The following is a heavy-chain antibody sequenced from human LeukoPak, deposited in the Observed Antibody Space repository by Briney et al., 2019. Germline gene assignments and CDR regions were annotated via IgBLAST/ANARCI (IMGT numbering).Heavy chain of an antibody. Sequence: LPGGSLRLSCAASGFTFDDYAMSWVRQAPGKGLEWVSGISGRDSTTYYADSVKGRFTISRENSKNTLYLQMNSLRAEDTAVYYCATSGGSYWSWGQGTLVTVSS. J-gene: IGHJ5*02. CDR3: ATSGGSYWS. CDR2: ISGRDSTT. D-gene: IGHD1-26*01. V-gene: IGHV3-23*01. CDR1: GFTFDDYA.